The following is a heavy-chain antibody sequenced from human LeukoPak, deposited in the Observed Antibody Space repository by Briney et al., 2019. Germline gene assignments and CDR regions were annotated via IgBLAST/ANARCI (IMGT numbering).Heavy chain of an antibody. V-gene: IGHV3-11*01. Sequence: GGSLRLSCAASGFTFSDYYMSWIRQAPGKGLEWVSYISSSGSTIYYADSVKGRFTISRDNAKNSLYLQMNSLRAEDTAVYYCARVLRYCSGGNCYSGGLGYMDVWGQGTTVTISS. CDR1: GFTFSDYY. D-gene: IGHD2-15*01. J-gene: IGHJ6*03. CDR2: ISSSGSTI. CDR3: ARVLRYCSGGNCYSGGLGYMDV.